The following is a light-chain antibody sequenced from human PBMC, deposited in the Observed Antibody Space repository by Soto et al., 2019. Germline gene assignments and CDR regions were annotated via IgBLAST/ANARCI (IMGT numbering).Light chain of an antibody. Sequence: QSVLTQPPSASGSPGQSVTISCTGTKNDIGVYSYVSWYQQHPGKAPKLMIYEVNKRPSGVPDRFSGSKSGNTASLTVSGLQAEDKADYYCSSYAGSSNVFGTGTKVTVL. CDR3: SSYAGSSNV. CDR1: KNDIGVYSY. J-gene: IGLJ1*01. V-gene: IGLV2-8*01. CDR2: EVN.